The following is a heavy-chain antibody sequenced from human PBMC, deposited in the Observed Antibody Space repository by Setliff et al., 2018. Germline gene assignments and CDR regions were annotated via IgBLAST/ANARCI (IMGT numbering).Heavy chain of an antibody. J-gene: IGHJ4*02. D-gene: IGHD3-10*01. CDR3: ARVESMVRGKNILRRFDY. CDR2: VTIYNGNT. CDR1: GYTFNNYG. V-gene: IGHV1-18*01. Sequence: ASVKVSCKASGYTFNNYGVAWVRQAPGQGLDWMGWVTIYNGNTKYAQNLQGRLTLSTDGSTNTVYMELGSLTTDDTAIYYCARVESMVRGKNILRRFDYWGQGTQVTVSS.